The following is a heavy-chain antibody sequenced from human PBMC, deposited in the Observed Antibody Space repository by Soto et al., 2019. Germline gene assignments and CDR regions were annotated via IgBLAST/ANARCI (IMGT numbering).Heavy chain of an antibody. CDR1: GSTFSSDG. CDR2: IKQDGSEK. J-gene: IGHJ4*02. Sequence: GGSLRLSCAASGSTFSSDGMSWVRQAPGKGLEWVANIKQDGSEKYYVDSVKGRFTISRDNAKNSLYLQMNSLRAEDTAVYYCVRDLYYYDSSGFFWGQGTLVTVSS. D-gene: IGHD3-22*01. CDR3: VRDLYYYDSSGFF. V-gene: IGHV3-7*05.